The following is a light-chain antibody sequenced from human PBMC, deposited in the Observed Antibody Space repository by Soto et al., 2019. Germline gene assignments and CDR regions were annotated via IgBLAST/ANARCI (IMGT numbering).Light chain of an antibody. CDR2: EVS. CDR3: SSYTSSSTYV. Sequence: QSVLTQPASVSGSPGQSITISCTGTSSDVGGYNYVSWYQQHPGKAPKLMIYEVSHRPSGVSNRFSGSKSGNTASLTISGLQAEDEADYHCSSYTSSSTYVFGTGTKVTV. CDR1: SSDVGGYNY. J-gene: IGLJ1*01. V-gene: IGLV2-14*01.